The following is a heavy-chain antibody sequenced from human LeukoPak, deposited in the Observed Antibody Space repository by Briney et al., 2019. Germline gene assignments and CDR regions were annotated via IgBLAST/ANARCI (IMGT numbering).Heavy chain of an antibody. D-gene: IGHD5-18*01. CDR3: ARALPHRRLMDTTMEQHWFDP. J-gene: IGHJ5*02. Sequence: VKVSRKASGYIFTSYFFHWGRQAPGQGLEWMGLINPSGGNTRYAQKFQGRVTMTRDMSTSTVYMELSSLRSEDTAVYYCARALPHRRLMDTTMEQHWFDPWGQGTLVTVSS. V-gene: IGHV1-46*01. CDR1: GYIFTSYF. CDR2: INPSGGNT.